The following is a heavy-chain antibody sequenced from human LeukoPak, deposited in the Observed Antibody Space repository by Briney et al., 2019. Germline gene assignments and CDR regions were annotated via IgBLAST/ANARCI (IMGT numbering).Heavy chain of an antibody. D-gene: IGHD7-27*01. CDR2: VLNDGSNQ. CDR3: ARDGVNWGIDL. CDR1: GFSVSSNY. J-gene: IGHJ5*02. V-gene: IGHV3-33*08. Sequence: GGSLRLSCAASGFSVSSNYMSWVRQAPGKGLEWVAVVLNDGSNQYYADSVKGRFTVSRDNSKNTVFLQVNSLRADDTAVYYCARDGVNWGIDLWGQGTLVIVSS.